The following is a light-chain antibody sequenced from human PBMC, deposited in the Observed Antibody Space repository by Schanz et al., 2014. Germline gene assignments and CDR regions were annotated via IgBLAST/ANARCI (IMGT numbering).Light chain of an antibody. CDR1: SSDVGTFNY. CDR2: GVS. J-gene: IGLJ3*02. CDR3: CSYAGRPGV. V-gene: IGLV2-14*01. Sequence: QSALTQPASVSGSPGQSITLSCTGTSSDVGTFNYVSWYQQSPGKAPKLMIYGVSNRPSGVSNRFSGSKSGNTASLTISGLQAEDEADYYCCSYAGRPGVFGGGTKLTVL.